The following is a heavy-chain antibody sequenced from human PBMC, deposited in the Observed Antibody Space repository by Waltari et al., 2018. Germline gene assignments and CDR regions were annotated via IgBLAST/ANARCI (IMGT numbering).Heavy chain of an antibody. J-gene: IGHJ5*02. V-gene: IGHV4-59*11. CDR1: GGSISSHY. CDR2: IYYSGST. CDR3: ARYYYGSTDYSRGRWFDP. D-gene: IGHD3-22*01. Sequence: QVQLQESGPGLVKPSETLSLTCTVSGGSISSHYWSWIRQPPGKGLESIGYIYYSGSTNYNPSLKSRVTISVDTSKNQFSLKLSSVTAADTAVYYCARYYYGSTDYSRGRWFDPWGQGTLVTVFS.